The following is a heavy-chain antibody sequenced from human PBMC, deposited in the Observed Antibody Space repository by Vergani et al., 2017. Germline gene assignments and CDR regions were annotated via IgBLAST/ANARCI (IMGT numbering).Heavy chain of an antibody. Sequence: EVQLVESGGGLVKPGGSLRLSCAASGFTFSNAWMSWVRQAPGKGLEWVGRIKSKTDGGTTDYAAPVKGRFTISRDDSKNTLYLQMNSLKTEDTAVYYCTTDGPIDPLRYFDWVPGLFRWGQGTLVTVSS. V-gene: IGHV3-15*01. CDR1: GFTFSNAW. CDR2: IKSKTDGGTT. D-gene: IGHD3-9*01. CDR3: TTDGPIDPLRYFDWVPGLFR. J-gene: IGHJ4*02.